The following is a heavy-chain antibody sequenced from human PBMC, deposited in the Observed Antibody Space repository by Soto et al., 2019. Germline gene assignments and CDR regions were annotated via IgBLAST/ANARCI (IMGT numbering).Heavy chain of an antibody. Sequence: AVKVSCKASGGTFSSYAISWVRQAPGQGLEWMGGIIPIFGTANYAQKFQGRVTITADESTSTAYTELSSLRSEDTAVYYCARGSGLTSYYYYGMDVWGQGTTVTVSS. CDR2: IIPIFGTA. D-gene: IGHD7-27*01. CDR3: ARGSGLTSYYYYGMDV. J-gene: IGHJ6*02. CDR1: GGTFSSYA. V-gene: IGHV1-69*13.